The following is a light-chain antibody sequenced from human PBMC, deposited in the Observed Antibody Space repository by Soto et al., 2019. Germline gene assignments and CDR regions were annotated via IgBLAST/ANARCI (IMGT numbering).Light chain of an antibody. V-gene: IGKV1-33*01. CDR3: QQFDDLPRT. Sequence: DIQMTQSPSSLSASVGDRVTITCQASQDIKNYLNWYQQKPGKAPKLLMYLASTLETGVPLRFSGGGSGTHFTFTISNLQPEDIATYYCQQFDDLPRTFGGGTKVDIK. CDR2: LAS. J-gene: IGKJ4*01. CDR1: QDIKNY.